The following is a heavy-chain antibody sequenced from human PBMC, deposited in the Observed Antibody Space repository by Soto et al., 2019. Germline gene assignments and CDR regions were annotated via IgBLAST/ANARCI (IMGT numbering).Heavy chain of an antibody. CDR3: AKQADLYYYMDV. Sequence: QVQLVASGGGVVQPGRSLRLSCAASGFTFSSYGMHWVRQAPGKGLEWVAVISYDGSNKYYADSVKGRFTISRDNSKNTLYLQMNSLRAEDTAVYYCAKQADLYYYMDVWGKGTTVTVSS. V-gene: IGHV3-30*18. CDR2: ISYDGSNK. CDR1: GFTFSSYG. J-gene: IGHJ6*03.